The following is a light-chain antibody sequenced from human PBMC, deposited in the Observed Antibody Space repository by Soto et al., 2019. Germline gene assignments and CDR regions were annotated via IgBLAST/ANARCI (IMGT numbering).Light chain of an antibody. V-gene: IGKV3-11*01. Sequence: EIVLTQSPATLSLSPGERATLSCRDSQSVSSSLAWYQQTPGQVPRLLIYDASNRATGIPARFSGSGSGTDFTLTISSLEPEDFAIYYCQQRSNWQVTFGQGTRLEIK. J-gene: IGKJ5*01. CDR1: QSVSSS. CDR3: QQRSNWQVT. CDR2: DAS.